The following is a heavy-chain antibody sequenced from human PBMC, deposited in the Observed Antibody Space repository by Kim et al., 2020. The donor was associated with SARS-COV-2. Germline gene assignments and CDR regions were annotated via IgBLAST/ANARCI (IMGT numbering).Heavy chain of an antibody. J-gene: IGHJ3*02. CDR2: IYYSGST. Sequence: SETLSLTCTVSGGSISSSSYYWGWIRQPPGKGLEWIGSIYYSGSTYYNPSLKSRVTISVDTSKNQFSLKLSSVTAADTAVYYCARPTRRRVTDAFDIWGQGTMVTVSS. CDR3: ARPTRRRVTDAFDI. D-gene: IGHD2-21*02. CDR1: GGSISSSSYY. V-gene: IGHV4-39*01.